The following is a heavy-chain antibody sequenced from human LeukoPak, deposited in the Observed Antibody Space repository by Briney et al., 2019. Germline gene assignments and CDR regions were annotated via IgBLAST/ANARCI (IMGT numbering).Heavy chain of an antibody. D-gene: IGHD3-10*01. CDR2: ISSSSSTI. Sequence: GGSLRLSYAAYGFTFSSYSMNWVRQAPGKGLEWVSYISSSSSTIYYADSVKGRFTISRDNAKNSLYLQMNSLRAEDTAVYYRARDRSGEDVWGQGTTVTVSS. J-gene: IGHJ6*02. CDR1: GFTFSSYS. CDR3: ARDRSGEDV. V-gene: IGHV3-48*01.